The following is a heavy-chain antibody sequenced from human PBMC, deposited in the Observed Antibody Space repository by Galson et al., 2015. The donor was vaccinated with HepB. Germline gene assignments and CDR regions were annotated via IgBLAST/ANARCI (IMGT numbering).Heavy chain of an antibody. J-gene: IGHJ4*02. CDR3: ARGQGTSLAFYYFDS. Sequence: SVKVSCKASGYTFSWYHLHWVRQAPGQGLEWMGIINPSGGGTTYAQRFQGRVTMTRDTSTSTVYMELSNLTSEDTAVYYCARGQGTSLAFYYFDSWGQGTQVTVSS. V-gene: IGHV1-46*01. CDR2: INPSGGGT. D-gene: IGHD1/OR15-1a*01. CDR1: GYTFSWYH.